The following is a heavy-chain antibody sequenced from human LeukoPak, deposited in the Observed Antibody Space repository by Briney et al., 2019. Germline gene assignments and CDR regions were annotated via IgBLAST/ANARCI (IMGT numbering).Heavy chain of an antibody. CDR3: ARGRDYYGSGSYYNGGY. D-gene: IGHD3-10*01. CDR1: GGSISSGDYY. V-gene: IGHV4-30-4*08. CDR2: IYYSGST. J-gene: IGHJ4*02. Sequence: PSETLSLTCTVSGGSISSGDYYWSWIRQPPGKGLEWIGYIYYSGSTYYNPPLKSRVTISVDTSKNQFSLKLSSVTAADTAVYYCARGRDYYGSGSYYNGGYWGQGTLVTVSS.